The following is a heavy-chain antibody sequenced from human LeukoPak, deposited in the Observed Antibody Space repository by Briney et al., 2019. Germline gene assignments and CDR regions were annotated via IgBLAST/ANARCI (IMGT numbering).Heavy chain of an antibody. CDR2: ITPSGGST. D-gene: IGHD1-26*01. Sequence: GGSLRLSCAASGFTFSSYAMSWVRQAPGKGLEWVSAITPSGGSTYYGDSVKGRFSISRDNSKNMLYLQMNSLRAEDTAVYYCAGRSGRYYDDWGQGTLVIVSS. CDR1: GFTFSSYA. J-gene: IGHJ4*02. CDR3: AGRSGRYYDD. V-gene: IGHV3-23*01.